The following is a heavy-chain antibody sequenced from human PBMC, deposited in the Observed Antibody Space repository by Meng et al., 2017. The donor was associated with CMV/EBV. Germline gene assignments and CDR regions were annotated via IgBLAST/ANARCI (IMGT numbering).Heavy chain of an antibody. CDR3: AAVGVGAYYYYGMDV. J-gene: IGHJ6*02. D-gene: IGHD1-26*01. V-gene: IGHV1-58*01. CDR2: IVVGSGNT. Sequence: SVKVSCKASGFTFTSSAVQWVRQARGQRLEWIGWIVVGSGNTNYAQKFQERVTITRDMSTSTAYMELSSLRSEDTAVYYCAAVGVGAYYYYGMDVWGQGTTVTVSS. CDR1: GFTFTSSA.